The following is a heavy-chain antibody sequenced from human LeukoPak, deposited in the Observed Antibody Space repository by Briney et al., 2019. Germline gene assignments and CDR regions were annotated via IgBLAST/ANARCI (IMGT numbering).Heavy chain of an antibody. J-gene: IGHJ4*02. CDR2: ISYDGSNK. CDR3: AKGLSSGYSGSDY. V-gene: IGHV3-30*18. D-gene: IGHD3-22*01. CDR1: GFTFSSYG. Sequence: GGSLRLSCAASGFTFSSYGMHWVRPAPGKGLEWVAVISYDGSNKYYADSVKGRFTISRDNSKNTLYLQMNSLRAEDTGVYYCAKGLSSGYSGSDYWGQGTLVTVSS.